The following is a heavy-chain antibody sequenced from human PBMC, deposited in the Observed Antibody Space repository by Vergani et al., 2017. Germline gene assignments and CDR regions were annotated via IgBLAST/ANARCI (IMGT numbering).Heavy chain of an antibody. CDR3: VKEKIGLGFDFFDS. D-gene: IGHD2/OR15-2a*01. Sequence: QVQRVESGGGVVRPGRSLRLPCAPLVFTFSIYGMHWVGQAPGKGREWVAVIWYDGSKKYYADPVKGRFTISRDNSKNTLYLQMNSLRDEDTAVYYCVKEKIGLGFDFFDSWGHGILVTVSS. V-gene: IGHV3-33*06. J-gene: IGHJ4*01. CDR1: VFTFSIYG. CDR2: IWYDGSKK.